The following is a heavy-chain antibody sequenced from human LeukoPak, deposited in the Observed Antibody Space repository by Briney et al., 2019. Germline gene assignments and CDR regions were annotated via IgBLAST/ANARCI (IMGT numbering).Heavy chain of an antibody. J-gene: IGHJ4*02. V-gene: IGHV4-39*01. D-gene: IGHD3-10*01. CDR1: GGSISSSSYY. CDR3: ARHTRLLWFGLFDY. CDR2: IYYSGST. Sequence: KPSETLSLTCTVSGGSISSSSYYWGWIRQPPGKGLEWIGSIYYSGSTYYNPSLKTRGTISVDTSKKQFSLELSSVAAADTAVYYCARHTRLLWFGLFDYWGQGTLVTVSS.